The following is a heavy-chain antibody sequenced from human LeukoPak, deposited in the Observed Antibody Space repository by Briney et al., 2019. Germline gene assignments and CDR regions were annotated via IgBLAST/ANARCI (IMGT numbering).Heavy chain of an antibody. CDR2: ISSSGDAT. J-gene: IGHJ4*02. D-gene: IGHD1-1*01. CDR1: GFTFSNYA. V-gene: IGHV3-23*01. CDR3: AKAPPYKHYFVY. Sequence: QPGGSLRLSCAGSGFTFSNYAMTWVRQAPGKGLEWVSTISSSGDATYSADSVKGRFSISRDNSKNTLYLQMNNLRADDTAVYYCAKAPPYKHYFVYWGQGILVTVSS.